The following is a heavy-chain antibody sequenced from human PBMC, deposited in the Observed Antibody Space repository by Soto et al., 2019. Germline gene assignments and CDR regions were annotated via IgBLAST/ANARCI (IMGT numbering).Heavy chain of an antibody. CDR1: GYTFTDYG. Sequence: QVQLVQSGAEVKKPGASVRVSCKSSGYTFTDYGITWVRQAPGQGLEWMGWINTYKGNINYAQRLQGRVTMTTDTSKSTAYMELRSLTSDDTAVYCCARERGGYKHFDYWGQGALVTVSS. D-gene: IGHD1-26*01. CDR2: INTYKGNI. CDR3: ARERGGYKHFDY. J-gene: IGHJ4*02. V-gene: IGHV1-18*01.